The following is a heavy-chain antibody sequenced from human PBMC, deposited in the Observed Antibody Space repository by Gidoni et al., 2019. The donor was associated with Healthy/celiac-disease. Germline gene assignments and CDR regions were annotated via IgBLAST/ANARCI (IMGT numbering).Heavy chain of an antibody. D-gene: IGHD2-21*02. J-gene: IGHJ4*02. Sequence: QVQLVESGGGVVQPGRSLRLPCAASGFTFSSYGMHWVRQAPGKGLEWVAVISYDGSNKYYADSVKGRFTISRDNSKNTLYLQMNSLRAEDTAVYYCAKDRIHIVVVTATLDYWGQGTLVTVSS. CDR1: GFTFSSYG. CDR3: AKDRIHIVVVTATLDY. CDR2: ISYDGSNK. V-gene: IGHV3-30*18.